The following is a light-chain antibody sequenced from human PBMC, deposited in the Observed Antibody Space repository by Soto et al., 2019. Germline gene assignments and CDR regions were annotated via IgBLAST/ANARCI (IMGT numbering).Light chain of an antibody. CDR2: GAS. V-gene: IGKV3-20*01. CDR1: QSVSSSY. J-gene: IGKJ2*01. CDR3: QQFGSSPIFT. Sequence: EIVLTQSPGTLSLSPGDRATLSCRASQSVSSSYLAWYQQKPGQAPRLLIFGASSRATGVPDRFSGSGSATDFTLTISRLEPEDFAFYYCQQFGSSPIFTFGQGTKLEI.